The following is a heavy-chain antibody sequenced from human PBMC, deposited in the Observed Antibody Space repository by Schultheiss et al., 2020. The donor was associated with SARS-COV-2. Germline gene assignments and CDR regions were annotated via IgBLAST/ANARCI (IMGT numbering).Heavy chain of an antibody. D-gene: IGHD4-11*01. V-gene: IGHV3-11*05. J-gene: IGHJ6*02. CDR1: GFTFSDYY. CDR3: AKDQSRLPTYGMDV. CDR2: ISSSSSYT. Sequence: GSLRLSCAASGFTFSDYYMSWIRQAPGKGLEWVSYISSSSSYTNYADSVKGRFTISRDNAKNTLYLQMNSLRAEDTAVYYCAKDQSRLPTYGMDVWGQGTTVTVSS.